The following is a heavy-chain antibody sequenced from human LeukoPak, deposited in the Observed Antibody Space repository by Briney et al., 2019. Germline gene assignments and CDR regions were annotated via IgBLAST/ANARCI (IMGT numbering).Heavy chain of an antibody. Sequence: GESLKISCKSSGYDFSSYWIAWVRQMPGKGLEWMGSIYPGDSGIRYGPSFQGQVTFSVDKSISTAYLQWSSLKASDTAMYFCARRAYCGGDCYSDVWGQGTVITVSS. V-gene: IGHV5-51*01. J-gene: IGHJ3*01. CDR3: ARRAYCGGDCYSDV. CDR2: IYPGDSGI. CDR1: GYDFSSYW. D-gene: IGHD2-21*02.